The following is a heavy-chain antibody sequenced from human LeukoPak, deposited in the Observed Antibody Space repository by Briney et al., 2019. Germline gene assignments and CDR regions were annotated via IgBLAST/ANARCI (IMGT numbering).Heavy chain of an antibody. CDR2: ISSSDSTT. V-gene: IGHV3-48*03. J-gene: IGHJ4*02. CDR1: GFTFSSYG. Sequence: GGSLRLSCAASGFTFSSYGMNWVRQAPGKGLEWVSYISSSDSTTYYADSVKGRSTISRDNAMNSLYLQMNSLRVEDTAVYYCARVLYDSSGYYLNYFDYWGQGTLVTVSS. CDR3: ARVLYDSSGYYLNYFDY. D-gene: IGHD3-22*01.